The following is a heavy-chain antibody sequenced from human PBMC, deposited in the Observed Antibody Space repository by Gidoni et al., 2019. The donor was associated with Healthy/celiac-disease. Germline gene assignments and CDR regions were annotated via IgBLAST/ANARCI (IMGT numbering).Heavy chain of an antibody. V-gene: IGHV1-18*04. D-gene: IGHD2-15*01. CDR3: ARWFSVVAATWFDP. Sequence: QVQLVQSGAEVKKPGASVTVSCKASGYTFTNYGIRWVRQAPGQGLERLGWISAYNGNTKYAQKLQGRVTMTTDTSTSIAYMELRSRRSDDTAVYYCARWFSVVAATWFDPWGQGTLVTVSS. CDR2: ISAYNGNT. CDR1: GYTFTNYG. J-gene: IGHJ5*02.